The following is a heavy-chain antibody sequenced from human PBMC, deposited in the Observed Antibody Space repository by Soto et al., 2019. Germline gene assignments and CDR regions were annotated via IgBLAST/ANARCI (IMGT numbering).Heavy chain of an antibody. J-gene: IGHJ6*03. CDR2: TYYRSRWYN. D-gene: IGHD1-7*01. Sequence: PSQTLSLTFVISGDSVSSNSAAWNWIRQSPSGGLEWLGRTYYRSRWYNDYAVSVRSRITINPDTSKNQFSLHLNSVTPEDTAVYYCAGTTSLQWYYMDVWGKGTTVTVSS. CDR1: GDSVSSNSAA. CDR3: AGTTSLQWYYMDV. V-gene: IGHV6-1*01.